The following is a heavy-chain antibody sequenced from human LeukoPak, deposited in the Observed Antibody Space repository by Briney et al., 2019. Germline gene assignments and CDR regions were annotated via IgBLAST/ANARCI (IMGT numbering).Heavy chain of an antibody. J-gene: IGHJ6*02. CDR3: ARDSGGGWMQLWPTGMDV. CDR1: GFTFSSYS. CDR2: ISSSSSYI. D-gene: IGHD5-18*01. V-gene: IGHV3-21*01. Sequence: GGSLRLSCAASGFTFSSYSMNWVRQAPGKGLEWVSSISSSSSYIYYADSVKGRFTISRDNAKNSLYLQMNSLRAEDTAVYYCARDSGGGWMQLWPTGMDVWGQGTTVTVSS.